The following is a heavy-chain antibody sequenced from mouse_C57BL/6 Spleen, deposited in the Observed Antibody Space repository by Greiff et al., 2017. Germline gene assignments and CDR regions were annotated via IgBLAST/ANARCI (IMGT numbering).Heavy chain of an antibody. V-gene: IGHV5-4*01. Sequence: EVQLKESGGGLVKPGGSLKLSCAASGFTFSSYAMSWVRQTPEKRLEWVATISDGGSYTYYPDNVKGRFTISRDNAKNNLYLQMSHLKSEDTAMYYCARGGSNYPAWFAYWGQGTLVTVSA. CDR2: ISDGGSYT. CDR1: GFTFSSYA. J-gene: IGHJ3*01. CDR3: ARGGSNYPAWFAY. D-gene: IGHD2-5*01.